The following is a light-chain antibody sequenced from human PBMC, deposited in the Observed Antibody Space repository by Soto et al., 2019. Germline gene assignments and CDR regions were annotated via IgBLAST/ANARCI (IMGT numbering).Light chain of an antibody. J-gene: IGKJ1*01. Sequence: EIVMTQSPATLSVSPGERATLSCRASQNVNSNLAWYQQKPGQAPRLLIYRASTRATGIPARFSGSGSGTDFTLTISSLQSEDFAVYYCQHYNNWPPWTFGQGTKVEIK. V-gene: IGKV3-15*01. CDR1: QNVNSN. CDR3: QHYNNWPPWT. CDR2: RAS.